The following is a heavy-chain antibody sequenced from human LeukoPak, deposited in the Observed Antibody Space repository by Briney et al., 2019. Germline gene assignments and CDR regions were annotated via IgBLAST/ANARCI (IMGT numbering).Heavy chain of an antibody. CDR1: GGSISSGSYY. Sequence: SETLSLTCTVSGGSISSGSYYWSWIRQPAGKGLEWIGRIYTSGSTNYNPSLKSRVTISVDTSKNQFSLKLSSVTAADTAVYYCARLEDSSSWGAFDIWGQGTMVTVSS. CDR3: ARLEDSSSWGAFDI. V-gene: IGHV4-61*02. D-gene: IGHD6-13*01. J-gene: IGHJ3*02. CDR2: IYTSGST.